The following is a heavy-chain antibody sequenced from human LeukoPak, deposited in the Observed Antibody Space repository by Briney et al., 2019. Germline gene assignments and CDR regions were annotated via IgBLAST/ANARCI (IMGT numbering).Heavy chain of an antibody. CDR2: IKHNSGGT. CDR1: GYTFTCYY. V-gene: IGHV1-2*02. CDR3: ARDEVGGPLKY. D-gene: IGHD1-26*01. Sequence: ASVKVSCKASGYTFTCYYMHWVRQAPGQGLEWMGWIKHNSGGTNYAQKFHVRVTMTRDTAISTAYMELSRLRSDHTAVYYCARDEVGGPLKYWGQGILVTVSS. J-gene: IGHJ4*02.